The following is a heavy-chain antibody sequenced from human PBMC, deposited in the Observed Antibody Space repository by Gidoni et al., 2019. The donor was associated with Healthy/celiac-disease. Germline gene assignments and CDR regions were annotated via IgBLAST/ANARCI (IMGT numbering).Heavy chain of an antibody. CDR1: GFSFSRYA. J-gene: IGHJ3*02. Sequence: EVQLVESGGGLVQPGGSLRLSCSASGFSFSRYAMHWVRQAPGKGLEYVSAISSNGGSTYYADSVKGRFTISRDNSKNTLYLQMSSLRAEDTAVYYCVKGAGYCSGGSCQHDAFDIWGQGTMVTVSS. V-gene: IGHV3-64D*06. CDR2: ISSNGGST. D-gene: IGHD2-15*01. CDR3: VKGAGYCSGGSCQHDAFDI.